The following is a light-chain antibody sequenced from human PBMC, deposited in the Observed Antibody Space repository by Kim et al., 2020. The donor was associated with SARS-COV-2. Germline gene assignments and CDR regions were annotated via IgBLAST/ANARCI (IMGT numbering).Light chain of an antibody. Sequence: ASVGDRVTITCRATQGLGKWLAWFQLKPGEAPRLLIYETSTLESGVPLRFSGSGSDTDFTLTISSLQPDDFATYYCQQYNSFPWTFGQGTKVDIK. J-gene: IGKJ1*01. V-gene: IGKV1-5*03. CDR1: QGLGKW. CDR2: ETS. CDR3: QQYNSFPWT.